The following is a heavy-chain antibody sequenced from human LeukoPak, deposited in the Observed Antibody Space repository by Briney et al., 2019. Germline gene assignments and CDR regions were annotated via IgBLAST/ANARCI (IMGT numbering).Heavy chain of an antibody. J-gene: IGHJ4*02. CDR2: ISAYNGNT. V-gene: IGHV1-18*01. CDR1: GYTFTSYG. CDR3: ARVNRLQWLTFFDY. D-gene: IGHD6-19*01. Sequence: ASVKVSCKASGYTFTSYGISWVRQAPGQGLEWMGWISAYNGNTNYAQKLQGRVTMTRNTSIATAYMELSSLRSEDTAVYYCARVNRLQWLTFFDYWGQGTLVTVSS.